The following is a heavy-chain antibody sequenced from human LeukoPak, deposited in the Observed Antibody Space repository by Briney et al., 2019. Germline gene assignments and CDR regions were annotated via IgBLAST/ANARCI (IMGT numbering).Heavy chain of an antibody. CDR3: ARGGGSSWYPSLFDY. D-gene: IGHD6-13*01. CDR1: GGSISSGDYY. Sequence: SQTLSRTCTVSGGSISSGDYYWSWIRHPPGKGQEWIGYIYYSGSTYYNPSLKSRVTISVDTSKNQFPLKLSSVTAADTAVYYCARGGGSSWYPSLFDYWGQGTLVTVSA. J-gene: IGHJ4*02. CDR2: IYYSGST. V-gene: IGHV4-30-4*08.